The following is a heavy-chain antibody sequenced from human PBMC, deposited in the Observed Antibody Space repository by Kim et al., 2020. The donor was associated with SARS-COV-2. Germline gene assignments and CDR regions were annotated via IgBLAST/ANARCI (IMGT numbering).Heavy chain of an antibody. CDR3: AVGFIESLTGIEY. D-gene: IGHD1-26*01. Sequence: GGSLRLSCAASGFTFSRYTMHWARQAPGKGLEWVAVISSDGSNKQYVDSVKGRFTISRDNSMNTVYLEMNSLRPEDTAVYFCAVGFIESLTGIEYWGQGT. V-gene: IGHV3-30*04. CDR1: GFTFSRYT. J-gene: IGHJ4*02. CDR2: ISSDGSNK.